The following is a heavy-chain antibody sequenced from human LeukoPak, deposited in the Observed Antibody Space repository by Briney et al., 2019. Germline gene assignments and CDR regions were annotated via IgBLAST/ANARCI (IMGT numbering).Heavy chain of an antibody. CDR3: ARQLGYCSSTSCYADKVDY. Sequence: SETLSLTCTVSGGSISSNNYYWGWIRQPPGKGLEWIGSIYYSGSTYYNPSLKSRVTISVDTSKNQFSLKLSSVTAADTAVYYCARQLGYCSSTSCYADKVDYWGQGTLVTVSS. D-gene: IGHD2-2*01. V-gene: IGHV4-39*01. CDR1: GGSISSNNYY. CDR2: IYYSGST. J-gene: IGHJ4*02.